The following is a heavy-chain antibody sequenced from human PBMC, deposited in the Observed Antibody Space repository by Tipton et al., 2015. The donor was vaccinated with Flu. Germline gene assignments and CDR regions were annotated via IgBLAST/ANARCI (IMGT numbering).Heavy chain of an antibody. D-gene: IGHD6-6*01. Sequence: SLRLSCAASGFTFSSYSMNWVRQAPGKGLEWVSSISSSSSYIYYADSVKGRFTISRDNAKNSLYLQMNSLRAEDTAVYYCAREVDSTSSYGFDYWGQGTLVTVSS. CDR3: AREVDSTSSYGFDY. J-gene: IGHJ4*02. CDR1: GFTFSSYS. CDR2: ISSSSSYI. V-gene: IGHV3-21*01.